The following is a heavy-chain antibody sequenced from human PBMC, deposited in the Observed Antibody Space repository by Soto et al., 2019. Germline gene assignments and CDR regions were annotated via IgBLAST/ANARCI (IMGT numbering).Heavy chain of an antibody. CDR3: ATGNAWETLLAY. Sequence: SETLSLTCTVSGASINSGGYYWSWIRQLPGKGLEWIGYVYFSGSTYYNPSLESRVTISLDTSQNQFSLKLDSVTAADTAVYYCATGNAWETLLAYWGRDTLVTVSS. CDR1: GASINSGGYY. CDR2: VYFSGST. V-gene: IGHV4-31*03. D-gene: IGHD1-26*01. J-gene: IGHJ2*01.